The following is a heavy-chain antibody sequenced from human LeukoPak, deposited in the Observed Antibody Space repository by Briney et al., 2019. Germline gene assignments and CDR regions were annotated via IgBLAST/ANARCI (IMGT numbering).Heavy chain of an antibody. CDR1: GGTFSSYA. CDR3: ARTGSCLDY. V-gene: IGHV1-69*04. J-gene: IGHJ4*02. Sequence: AASVKVSCKASGGTFSSYAISWVGQAPGQGLEWMGRIIPILGISHYAQRFQGRVTITADKSTSTAYMALSGLRSEDTAVYLCARTGSCLDYWGQGTLATVRS. D-gene: IGHD6-13*01. CDR2: IIPILGIS.